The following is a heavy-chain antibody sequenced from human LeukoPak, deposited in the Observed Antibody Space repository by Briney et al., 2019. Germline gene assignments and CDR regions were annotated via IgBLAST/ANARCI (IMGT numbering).Heavy chain of an antibody. V-gene: IGHV3-48*01. CDR2: ITPSSDTI. J-gene: IGHJ4*02. CDR3: ARVVSGVTGGDY. Sequence: GGSLRLSCAASGFSFSSYNMIWVRQAPGGGLECISYITPSSDTIHYADSVKGRFAVSRDNAKNLLYLQMNSLRVEDTALYYCARVVSGVTGGDYWGQGTLVSVSS. CDR1: GFSFSSYN. D-gene: IGHD3-3*01.